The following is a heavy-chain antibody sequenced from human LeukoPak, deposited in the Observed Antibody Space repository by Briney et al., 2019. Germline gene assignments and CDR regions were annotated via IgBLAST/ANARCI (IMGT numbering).Heavy chain of an antibody. J-gene: IGHJ5*02. Sequence: GGSLRLSCAAFGFTFSSYAMHWVRQAPGKGLEWVAVISYDGSNKYYADSVKGRFTISRDNSKNTLYLQMNSLRAEDTAVYYCARDAHYVWGSYRYTVYNWFDPWGQGTLVTVSS. CDR1: GFTFSSYA. D-gene: IGHD3-16*02. V-gene: IGHV3-30*04. CDR2: ISYDGSNK. CDR3: ARDAHYVWGSYRYTVYNWFDP.